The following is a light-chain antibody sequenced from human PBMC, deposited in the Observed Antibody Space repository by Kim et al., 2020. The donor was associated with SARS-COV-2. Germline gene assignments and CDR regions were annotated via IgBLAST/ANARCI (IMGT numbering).Light chain of an antibody. J-gene: IGLJ1*01. CDR2: KDS. CDR1: ALPKQY. CDR3: QSADSSGTYV. Sequence: SYELTQPPSVSVSPGQTARITCSGDALPKQYAYWYQQKPGQAPVLMIYKDSERPSGLPERFSGPSSGTTVTLTISGVQAEVEADYYCQSADSSGTYVFGT. V-gene: IGLV3-25*03.